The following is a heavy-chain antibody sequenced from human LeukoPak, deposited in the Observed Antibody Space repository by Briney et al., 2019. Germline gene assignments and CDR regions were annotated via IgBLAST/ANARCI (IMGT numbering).Heavy chain of an antibody. CDR3: ARFGRVWFGELLSPPFDY. CDR2: INHSGST. Sequence: SQTLSLTCAVSGGSISSGGYSWSWIRQPPGKGLEWIGEINHSGSTNYNPSLKCRVTISVDTSKNQFSLKLSSVTAADTAVYYCARFGRVWFGELLSPPFDYWGQGTLVTVSS. V-gene: IGHV4-30-2*01. D-gene: IGHD3-10*01. J-gene: IGHJ4*02. CDR1: GGSISSGGYS.